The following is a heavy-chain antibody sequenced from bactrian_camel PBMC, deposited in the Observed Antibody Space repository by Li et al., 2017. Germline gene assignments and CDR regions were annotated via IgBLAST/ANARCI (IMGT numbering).Heavy chain of an antibody. J-gene: IGHJ6*01. CDR2: IYRSGSRM. V-gene: IGHV3S35*01. CDR3: SAGPGYILRASTGCYGLTS. Sequence: VQLVESGGGLVQAGGSLKLSCVASQFTFSSSRSCMGWFRQAPGKEREWVAQIYRSGSRMYYRDSVKGRFTISKGDAENIVHLQMNSLKPEDTAMYLCSAGPGYILRASTGCYGLTSRGQGTQVTVS. D-gene: IGHD3*01. CDR1: QFTFSSSRSC.